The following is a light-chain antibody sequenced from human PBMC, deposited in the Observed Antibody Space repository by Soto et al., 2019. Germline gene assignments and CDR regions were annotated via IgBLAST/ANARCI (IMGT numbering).Light chain of an antibody. V-gene: IGKV1-16*01. CDR1: QGIGNY. J-gene: IGKJ1*01. CDR3: QQYDGYSPQT. CDR2: AAS. Sequence: DSQMTQSPSSLSASVGDRVTITCRASQGIGNYLAWYQQKPGKVPKLLIYAASSLQSGVPSRFSGSGSGTEFTLTINGLQPDDFATYYCQQYDGYSPQTFGQGTKVDIK.